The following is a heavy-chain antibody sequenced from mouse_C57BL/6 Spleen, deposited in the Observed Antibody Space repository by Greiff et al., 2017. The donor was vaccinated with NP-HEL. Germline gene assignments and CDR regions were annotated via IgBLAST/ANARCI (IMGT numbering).Heavy chain of an antibody. CDR1: GYAFSSYW. CDR3: ARGEDSRGRDY. Sequence: QVQLKQSGAELVKPGASVKISCKASGYAFSSYWMNWVKQRPGKGLEWIGQIYPGDGDTNYNGKFKGKATLTADKSSSTAYMQLSSLTSEDSAVYFCARGEDSRGRDYWGQGTTLTVSS. J-gene: IGHJ2*01. V-gene: IGHV1-80*01. CDR2: IYPGDGDT.